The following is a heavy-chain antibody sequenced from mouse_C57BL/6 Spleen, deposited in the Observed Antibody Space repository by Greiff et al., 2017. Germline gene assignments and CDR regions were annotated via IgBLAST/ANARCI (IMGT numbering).Heavy chain of an antibody. J-gene: IGHJ4*01. CDR3: ARSPLLRYYAMDY. D-gene: IGHD1-2*01. Sequence: VQLQQSGAELVKPGASVKLSCTASGFNIKDYYMHWVKQRTEQGLEWIGRIDPEDGETKYAPKCQGKATLTAYTSSNTAYLQLSSLTSEDTAVYYCARSPLLRYYAMDYWGQGTSVTVSS. CDR1: GFNIKDYY. V-gene: IGHV14-2*01. CDR2: IDPEDGET.